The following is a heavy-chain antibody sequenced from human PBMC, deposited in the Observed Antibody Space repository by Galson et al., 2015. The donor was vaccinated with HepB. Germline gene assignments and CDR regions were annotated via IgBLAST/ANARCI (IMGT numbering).Heavy chain of an antibody. D-gene: IGHD3-10*01. V-gene: IGHV3-30*04. CDR1: GFIFNRYA. J-gene: IGHJ6*02. CDR3: ARDLVGGVHHYYFGMDV. Sequence: SLRLSCAASGFIFNRYAIHWLRQAPGKGLEWVALISYDGSNNYYADSVKGRFTISRDNFGNTLYLQMNRLRPEDTAVYYCARDLVGGVHHYYFGMDVWGQGTAVTVSS. CDR2: ISYDGSNN.